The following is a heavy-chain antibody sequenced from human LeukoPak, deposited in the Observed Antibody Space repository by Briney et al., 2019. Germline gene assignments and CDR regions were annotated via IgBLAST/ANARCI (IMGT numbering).Heavy chain of an antibody. V-gene: IGHV3-23*01. J-gene: IGHJ4*02. CDR1: GFTFSSYA. CDR3: AKFRYHSNDNNYLDFNY. Sequence: GGSLRLSCAASGFTFSSYAMGWVRQAPGKGPEWVSSISGSGGHTYFADSVKGRFTVSRDNSKNTLDLQMNSLKVEDTAVYYCAKFRYHSNDNNYLDFNYWGQGTLVTVSS. CDR2: ISGSGGHT. D-gene: IGHD3-22*01.